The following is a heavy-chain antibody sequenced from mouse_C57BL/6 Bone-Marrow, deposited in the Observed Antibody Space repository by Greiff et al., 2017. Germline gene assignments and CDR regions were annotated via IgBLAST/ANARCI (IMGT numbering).Heavy chain of an antibody. J-gene: IGHJ3*01. CDR1: GFNIKDYY. D-gene: IGHD2-3*01. Sequence: VQLQQSGAELVKPGASVKLSCTASGFNIKDYYMPWVKQRTEQGLEWIGRIDPEDGETTYAPKFQGKATITADTSSNTAYLQLSSLTSEDTAVYYCARPLDGYYRGFFAYWGQGTLVTVSA. CDR2: IDPEDGET. V-gene: IGHV14-2*01. CDR3: ARPLDGYYRGFFAY.